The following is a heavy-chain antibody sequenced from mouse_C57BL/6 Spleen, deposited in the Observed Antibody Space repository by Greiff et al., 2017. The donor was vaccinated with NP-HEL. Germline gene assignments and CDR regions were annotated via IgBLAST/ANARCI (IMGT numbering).Heavy chain of an antibody. V-gene: IGHV5-17*01. Sequence: EVKVVESGGGLVKPGGSLKLSCAASGFTFSDYGMHWVRQAPEKGLEWVAYISSGSSTIYYADTVKGRFTISRDNAKNTLFLQMTSLRSEDTAMYYCARPYDGYYVVYAMDYWGQGTSVTVSS. D-gene: IGHD2-3*01. CDR2: ISSGSSTI. CDR1: GFTFSDYG. J-gene: IGHJ4*01. CDR3: ARPYDGYYVVYAMDY.